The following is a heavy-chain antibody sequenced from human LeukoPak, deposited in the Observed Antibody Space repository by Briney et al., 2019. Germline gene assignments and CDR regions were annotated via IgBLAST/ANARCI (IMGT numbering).Heavy chain of an antibody. CDR2: IHHTGST. J-gene: IGHJ4*02. D-gene: IGHD6-13*01. Sequence: TSETLSLTCNVSGYSISSGYYWGWIRQPPGKGLECIGIIHHTGSTYYKSSLKSRVTISVDTSKNQFSLKLSSVTAADTAVYYCARANSSSWYDPFDYWGQGTLVTVSS. CDR3: ARANSSSWYDPFDY. CDR1: GYSISSGYY. V-gene: IGHV4-38-2*02.